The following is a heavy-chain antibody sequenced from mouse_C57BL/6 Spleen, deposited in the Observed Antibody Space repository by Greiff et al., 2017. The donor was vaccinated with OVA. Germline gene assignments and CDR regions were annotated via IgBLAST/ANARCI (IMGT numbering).Heavy chain of an antibody. CDR3: ARGYYGSSPYAMDY. V-gene: IGHV1-69*01. J-gene: IGHJ4*01. CDR2: IDPSDSYT. D-gene: IGHD1-1*01. Sequence: QVQLQQPGAELVMPGASVTLSCKASGYTFTSYWMHWVKQRPGQGLEWIGEIDPSDSYTNYNQKFKGKSTLTVDKSSSTAYMQLSSLTSEDSAVYYCARGYYGSSPYAMDYWGQGTSVTVSS. CDR1: GYTFTSYW.